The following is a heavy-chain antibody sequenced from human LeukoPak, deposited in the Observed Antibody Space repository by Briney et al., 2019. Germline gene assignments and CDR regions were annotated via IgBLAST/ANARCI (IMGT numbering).Heavy chain of an antibody. CDR3: ARDLPYYEQGFDY. V-gene: IGHV3-33*01. D-gene: IGHD3-3*01. CDR1: GFTFSSYG. J-gene: IGHJ4*02. CDR2: IWYDGSNK. Sequence: GRSLRLSCAASGFTFSSYGMHWVRQAPGKGLEWVAVIWYDGSNKYYADSVKGRFTISRDNSKNTLYLQMNSLRAEDTAVYYCARDLPYYEQGFDYWGQGTLVTVSS.